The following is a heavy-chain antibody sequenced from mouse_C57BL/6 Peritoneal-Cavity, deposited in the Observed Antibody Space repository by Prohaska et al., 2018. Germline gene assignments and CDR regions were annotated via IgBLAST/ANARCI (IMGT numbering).Heavy chain of an antibody. J-gene: IGHJ4*01. CDR2: IYPSDSET. D-gene: IGHD2-1*01. CDR1: GYTFTSYW. V-gene: IGHV1-61*01. CDR3: ACNYDAMDD. Sequence: QVQLQQPGAELVRPGSSVKLSCKASGYTFTSYWMDWVKQRPGQGLEWIGNIYPSDSETHYNQKFKDKATLTVDKSSSTAYMQLRSLTSEDCAVYYCACNYDAMDDWGQGTSVTVSS.